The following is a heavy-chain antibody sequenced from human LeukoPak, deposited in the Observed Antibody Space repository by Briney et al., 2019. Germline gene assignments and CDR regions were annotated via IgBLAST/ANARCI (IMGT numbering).Heavy chain of an antibody. D-gene: IGHD4-17*01. Sequence: GGSLRLSCAASGFTFSSYSMNWVRQAPGKGLEWVSYISSSSSTIYYADSVKGRFTISRDNAKNSLYLQMNSLRPEDTAVYYCAKDFTVTTRDLLDVWGQGTTVTVSS. V-gene: IGHV3-48*04. CDR2: ISSSSSTI. CDR1: GFTFSSYS. J-gene: IGHJ6*02. CDR3: AKDFTVTTRDLLDV.